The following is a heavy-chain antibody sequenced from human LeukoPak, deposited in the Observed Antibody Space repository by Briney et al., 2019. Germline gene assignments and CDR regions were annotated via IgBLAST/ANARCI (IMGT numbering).Heavy chain of an antibody. CDR2: IHTSGST. CDR1: GGSISNYH. CDR3: ARRGISSGWSFDY. J-gene: IGHJ4*02. V-gene: IGHV4-4*07. Sequence: KSSETLSLTCTVSGGSISNYHWSWIRQPAGKGLEWIGQIHTSGSTNYNPPLKSRVTMSIDTTEDQVSLTIRSVTAADTAFYYCARRGISSGWSFDYWGQGTLVTVSS. D-gene: IGHD6-19*01.